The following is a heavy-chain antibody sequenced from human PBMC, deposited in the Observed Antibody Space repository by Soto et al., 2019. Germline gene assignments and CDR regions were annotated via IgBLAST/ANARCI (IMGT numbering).Heavy chain of an antibody. CDR1: GYTFISYA. CDR2: INAGNGNT. CDR3: ARDFNYGSGDY. Sequence: QVQLVQSGAEEKKPGASVKVSCKASGYTFISYAMYWVRQAPGQRLEWMGWINAGNGNTKYSQKFQGRVIITRDTSASTAYMALNSLRSEDTAVYYCARDFNYGSGDYWGQGTLVTVSS. V-gene: IGHV1-3*05. J-gene: IGHJ4*02. D-gene: IGHD3-10*01.